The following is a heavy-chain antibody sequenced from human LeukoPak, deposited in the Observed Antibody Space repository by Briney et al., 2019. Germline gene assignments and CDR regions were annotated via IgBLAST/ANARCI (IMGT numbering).Heavy chain of an antibody. Sequence: GGSLRLSYAAPGFTFSSYAMSWVRQAPGKGLEWVSAISGSGGSTYYADSVKGRFTISRDNSKNTLYLQMNSLRAEDTAVYYCAKDRALRAARSIKYYFDYWGQGTLVTVSS. CDR1: GFTFSSYA. CDR2: ISGSGGST. CDR3: AKDRALRAARSIKYYFDY. V-gene: IGHV3-23*01. J-gene: IGHJ4*02. D-gene: IGHD6-6*01.